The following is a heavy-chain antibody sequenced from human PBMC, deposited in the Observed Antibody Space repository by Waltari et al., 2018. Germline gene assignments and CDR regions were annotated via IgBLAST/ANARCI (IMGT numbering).Heavy chain of an antibody. Sequence: QVQLQESGPGLVKPSQTLSLTCTVSGGSISSGSYYWRWIRQPAGKGLEWIGRIYTSGSTNYNPSLKSRVTISVDTSKNQFSLKLSSVTAADTAVYYCARGWGAKQRKYTIIGVVIGEPGWFDPWGQGTLVTVSS. CDR1: GGSISSGSYY. CDR2: IYTSGST. V-gene: IGHV4-61*02. D-gene: IGHD3-3*01. CDR3: ARGWGAKQRKYTIIGVVIGEPGWFDP. J-gene: IGHJ5*02.